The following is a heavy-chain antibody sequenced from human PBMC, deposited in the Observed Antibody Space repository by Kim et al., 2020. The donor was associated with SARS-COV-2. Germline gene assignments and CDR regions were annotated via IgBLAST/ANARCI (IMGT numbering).Heavy chain of an antibody. Sequence: GGSLRLSCAASGFTFSSYAMHWVRQAPGKGLEWVAVISYDGSNKYYADSVKGRFTISRDNSKNTLYLQMNSLRAEDTAVYYCARVYDSSGYYQYYYGMDVWGQGTTVTVSS. CDR1: GFTFSSYA. CDR2: ISYDGSNK. V-gene: IGHV3-30-3*01. J-gene: IGHJ6*02. D-gene: IGHD3-22*01. CDR3: ARVYDSSGYYQYYYGMDV.